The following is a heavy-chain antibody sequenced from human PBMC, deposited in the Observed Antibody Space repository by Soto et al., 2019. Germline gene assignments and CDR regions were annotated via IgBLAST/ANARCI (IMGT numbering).Heavy chain of an antibody. CDR1: GGSFSGYY. CDR3: ARDTVLRYFGGNGVDV. CDR2: INHSGST. V-gene: IGHV4-34*01. J-gene: IGHJ6*04. D-gene: IGHD3-9*01. Sequence: SETLSLTCAVYGGSFSGYYWSWIRQPPGKGLEWIGEINHSGSTNYNPSLKSRVTISVDTSKNQFSLKLSSVTAADTAVYYCARDTVLRYFGGNGVDVWGKGTTVTVSS.